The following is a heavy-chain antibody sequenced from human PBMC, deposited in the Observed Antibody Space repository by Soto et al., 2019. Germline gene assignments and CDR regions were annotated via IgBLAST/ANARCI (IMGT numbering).Heavy chain of an antibody. D-gene: IGHD3-22*01. J-gene: IGHJ6*02. Sequence: GASVKVSCKASGYTFTSYDINWVRQATGQGLEWMGWMNPNSGNTGYAQKLQGRVTMTRNTSISTAYMELSSLRSEDTAVYYCARRQHDSSEVQYHYYYYGMDVWGQGTTVTVSS. CDR2: MNPNSGNT. CDR1: GYTFTSYD. V-gene: IGHV1-8*01. CDR3: ARRQHDSSEVQYHYYYYGMDV.